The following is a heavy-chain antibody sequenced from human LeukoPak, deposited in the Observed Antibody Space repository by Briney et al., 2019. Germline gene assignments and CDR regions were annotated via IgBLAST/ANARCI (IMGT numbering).Heavy chain of an antibody. CDR1: GGTFSSYA. Sequence: SVKVSCKASGGTFSSYAISWVRQAPGQGLEWMGRIIPIFGTANYAQKFQGRVTITTDESTSTAYMELSSLRSEDTAVYYCATRYCSSTSCYLNYYYYYMDVWGKGTTVTVSS. V-gene: IGHV1-69*05. CDR3: ATRYCSSTSCYLNYYYYYMDV. J-gene: IGHJ6*03. CDR2: IIPIFGTA. D-gene: IGHD2-2*01.